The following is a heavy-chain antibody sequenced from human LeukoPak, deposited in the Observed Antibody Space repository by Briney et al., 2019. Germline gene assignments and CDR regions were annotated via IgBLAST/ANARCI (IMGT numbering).Heavy chain of an antibody. J-gene: IGHJ2*01. CDR1: GFTFSSYS. D-gene: IGHD3-16*01. V-gene: IGHV3-21*01. Sequence: NTGGSLRLSCAASGFTFSSYSMNWVRQAPGKGLKWVSSISSSSSYIYYADSVKGRFTISRDNAKNALYLQMNSLRAEDTAVYYCASSGGVVAARADWYFDLGGRGTLVTVSS. CDR3: ASSGGVVAARADWYFDL. CDR2: ISSSSSYI.